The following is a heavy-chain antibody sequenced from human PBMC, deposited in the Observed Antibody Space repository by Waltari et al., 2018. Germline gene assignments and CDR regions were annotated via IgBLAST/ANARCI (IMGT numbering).Heavy chain of an antibody. CDR3: ARDGVSLYVCGSYRYTRYFDY. CDR1: GGSISSSNW. V-gene: IGHV4-4*02. CDR2: IHHSGST. Sequence: QVQLQESGPGLVKPLGTLSLTCAVSGGSISSSNWWSWVRQPPGKGLEWIGEIHHSGSTNYTPSLKSRVTISVDKSKNQFSLKLSSVTAADTAVYYCARDGVSLYVCGSYRYTRYFDYWGQGTLVTVSS. J-gene: IGHJ4*02. D-gene: IGHD3-16*02.